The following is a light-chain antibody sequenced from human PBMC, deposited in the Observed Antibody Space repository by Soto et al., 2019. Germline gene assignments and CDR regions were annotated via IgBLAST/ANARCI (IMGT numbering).Light chain of an antibody. Sequence: QSVLTQPASVSGSPGQSITISCTGTSSDVGGYNYVSWYQQHPGKAPKLMIYDVSNRPSGVSNRFSGSKSGNTASLTISGLQAEDEADYYCSSYTSSSTLHYVFGNGTKVTVL. CDR1: SSDVGGYNY. CDR3: SSYTSSSTLHYV. V-gene: IGLV2-14*01. CDR2: DVS. J-gene: IGLJ1*01.